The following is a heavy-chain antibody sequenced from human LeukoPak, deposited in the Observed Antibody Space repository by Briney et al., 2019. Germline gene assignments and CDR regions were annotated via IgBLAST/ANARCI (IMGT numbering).Heavy chain of an antibody. Sequence: GGSLRLSCAASGFTFSSSGMHWVRQAPGKGLEWVAVIWYDGSNKYYADSVKGRFTISRDNSKNTLYLQMDSLRAEDTAVYYCARDRDGLIDYWGQGTLVTVSS. CDR3: ARDRDGLIDY. CDR2: IWYDGSNK. CDR1: GFTFSSSG. V-gene: IGHV3-33*01. J-gene: IGHJ4*02.